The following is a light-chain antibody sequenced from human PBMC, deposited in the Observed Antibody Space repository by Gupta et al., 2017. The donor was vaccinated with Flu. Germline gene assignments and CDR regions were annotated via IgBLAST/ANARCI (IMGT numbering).Light chain of an antibody. CDR1: QNVGSR. J-gene: IGKJ4*01. Sequence: ATLSVSPGERATLSCWASQNVGSRLAWYQQKPGQAPRRLIYGASTRATAIPARFSGSGYGTEFTLTISSLQSEDSAVYYCQQYNNWPPVTFGGGTKVEMK. CDR3: QQYNNWPPVT. CDR2: GAS. V-gene: IGKV3-15*01.